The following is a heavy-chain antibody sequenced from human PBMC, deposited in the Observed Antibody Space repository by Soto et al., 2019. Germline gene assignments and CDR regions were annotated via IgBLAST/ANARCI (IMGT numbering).Heavy chain of an antibody. D-gene: IGHD3-10*01. J-gene: IGHJ4*02. V-gene: IGHV3-23*01. CDR2: FRSGGDDDTT. CDR1: GFTFSSYS. CDR3: AKKVDSGSGSQFFDY. Sequence: GGSLRLSCAASGFTFSSYSMSWVRQAPGKGLEWVSGFRSGGDDDTTYYADSVRGRFTISRDNSKNTLFLQMNSLRAEDTAIYYCAKKVDSGSGSQFFDYWGQGTLVTVSS.